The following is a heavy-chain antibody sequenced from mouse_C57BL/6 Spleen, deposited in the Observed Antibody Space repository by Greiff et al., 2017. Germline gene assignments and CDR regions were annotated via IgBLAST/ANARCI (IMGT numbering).Heavy chain of an antibody. CDR1: GYTFTSYW. J-gene: IGHJ3*01. CDR3: ARFGNYAGFAY. V-gene: IGHV1-64*01. D-gene: IGHD2-1*01. Sequence: QVQLQQPGAELVKPGASVKLSCKASGYTFTSYWMHWVKQRPGQGLEWIGMIPPNSGSTNYNEKVKSKATLTVDKSSRTAYMQLSSLTSVDSAVYYCARFGNYAGFAYWGQGTLVTVSA. CDR2: IPPNSGST.